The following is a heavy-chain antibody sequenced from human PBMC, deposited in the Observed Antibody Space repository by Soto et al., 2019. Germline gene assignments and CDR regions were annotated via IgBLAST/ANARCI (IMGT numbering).Heavy chain of an antibody. J-gene: IGHJ3*02. CDR2: IIPIFGTA. D-gene: IGHD3-22*01. CDR1: GGTFSSSA. V-gene: IGHV1-69*13. CDR3: AREGYYYDSSAPGAAFDI. Sequence: SVKVSCKASGGTFSSSAISWVRQAPGQGLEWMGGIIPIFGTANYAQKFQGRVTITADESTSTAYMELSSLRSEDTAVYYCAREGYYYDSSAPGAAFDIWGKGTMVTVSS.